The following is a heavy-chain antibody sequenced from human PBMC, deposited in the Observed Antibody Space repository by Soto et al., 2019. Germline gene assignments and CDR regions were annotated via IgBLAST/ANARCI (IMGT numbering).Heavy chain of an antibody. J-gene: IGHJ4*02. V-gene: IGHV3-33*06. CDR1: GITFSSYG. CDR2: IWFDGSKE. D-gene: IGHD3-22*01. Sequence: GASLRLSFASSGITFSSYGMHWVRQAPGKGLEWVAIIWFDGSKEHYADSVKGRFTISRDNSRNTLSLQMNSLRAEDTAVYYCAKWSTSAYYPHLDYWGQGT. CDR3: AKWSTSAYYPHLDY.